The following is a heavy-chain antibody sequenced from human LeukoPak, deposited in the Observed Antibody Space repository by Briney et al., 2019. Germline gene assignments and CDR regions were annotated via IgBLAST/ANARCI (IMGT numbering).Heavy chain of an antibody. CDR1: GVSFSSYA. CDR2: ITGSGDST. D-gene: IGHD6-19*01. Sequence: GGPPRLSCAVSGVSFSSYAVGWVRQTPGKGLQLVSTITGSGDSTFYADSVNGRFTVSRDNSKNTLYLQMSSLRADDTALYYCAFGPHQQWLLADYWGQGTLVTVSS. J-gene: IGHJ4*02. CDR3: AFGPHQQWLLADY. V-gene: IGHV3-23*01.